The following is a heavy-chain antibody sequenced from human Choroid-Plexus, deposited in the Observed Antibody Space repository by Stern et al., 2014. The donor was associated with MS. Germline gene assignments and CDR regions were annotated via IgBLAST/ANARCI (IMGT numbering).Heavy chain of an antibody. J-gene: IGHJ4*02. CDR1: GFTFSNFG. Sequence: VQLEESGEGVAQPGRPLILSCAASGFTFSNFGMHWVRQAPGKGLEWVALISYDGSDKYYADSVKGRFTIFRDNSKNTLYMHMNSRRAEDTAVYYCAKDRQWSTYFFDYWGQGSLVTVSS. D-gene: IGHD2-15*01. V-gene: IGHV3-30*18. CDR2: ISYDGSDK. CDR3: AKDRQWSTYFFDY.